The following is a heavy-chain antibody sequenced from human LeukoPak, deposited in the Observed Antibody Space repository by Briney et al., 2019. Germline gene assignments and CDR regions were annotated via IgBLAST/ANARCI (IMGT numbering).Heavy chain of an antibody. CDR2: IKEDGSEK. CDR1: GFTFSSYG. D-gene: IGHD2-15*01. Sequence: GGSLRLSCAASGFTFSSYGMHWVRQAPGKGLEWVANIKEDGSEKYYVDSVKGRFTISRDNARNSLYLQMNSLRAGDTALYYCARDRSPSYWGQGALVTVSS. J-gene: IGHJ4*02. CDR3: ARDRSPSY. V-gene: IGHV3-7*01.